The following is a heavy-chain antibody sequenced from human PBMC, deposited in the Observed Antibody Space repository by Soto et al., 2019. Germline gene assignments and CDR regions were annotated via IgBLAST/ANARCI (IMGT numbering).Heavy chain of an antibody. J-gene: IGHJ4*02. CDR1: GFTFSSYS. V-gene: IGHV3-21*01. Sequence: EVQLVESGGGLVKPGGSLRVSCAASGFTFSSYSMNWLRQAPGKGLEWVSSISGSSRYIYYADAVKGRFTISRDNAKNSLDLQMIILRVEDTAVYYCATVTRSGWDWGQGTLVTVSS. D-gene: IGHD6-19*01. CDR3: ATVTRSGWD. CDR2: ISGSSRYI.